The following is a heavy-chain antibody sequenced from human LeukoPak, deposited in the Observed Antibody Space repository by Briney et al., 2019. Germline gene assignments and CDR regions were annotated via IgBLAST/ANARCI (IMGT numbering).Heavy chain of an antibody. Sequence: ASVKVSCKASGYTFTSYDINWVRQATGQGLEWMGWMSPNSGNTGYAQKFQGRVTMTRNISITTAYMELSSLRSEDTAVYYCARDDLDTAMASAGWGQGTLVTVSS. CDR1: GYTFTSYD. D-gene: IGHD5-18*01. CDR2: MSPNSGNT. CDR3: ARDDLDTAMASAG. V-gene: IGHV1-8*01. J-gene: IGHJ4*02.